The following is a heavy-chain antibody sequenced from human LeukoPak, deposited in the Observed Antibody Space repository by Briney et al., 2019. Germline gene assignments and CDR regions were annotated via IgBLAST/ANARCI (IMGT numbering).Heavy chain of an antibody. D-gene: IGHD6-13*01. V-gene: IGHV3-23*01. Sequence: AGGSLRLSCAASGFTFSSYGMSWVRQAPGKGLEWVSAISGSGGSTYYADSVKGRFTISRDNAKNSLYLQMNSLRAEDTAVYYCATSRGSWPDYFDYWGQGTLVTVSS. CDR3: ATSRGSWPDYFDY. J-gene: IGHJ4*02. CDR2: ISGSGGST. CDR1: GFTFSSYG.